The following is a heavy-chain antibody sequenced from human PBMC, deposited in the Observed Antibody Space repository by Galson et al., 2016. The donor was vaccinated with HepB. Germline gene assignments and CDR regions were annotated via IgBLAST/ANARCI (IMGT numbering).Heavy chain of an antibody. D-gene: IGHD4-17*01. CDR1: GFSFTSSA. CDR2: ITADGGRT. V-gene: IGHV3-23*01. J-gene: IGHJ4*02. CDR3: ARVDTWWDDYGDFAW. Sequence: SLRLSCAASGFSFTSSAMSWVRQAPGKGLEWVPTITADGGRTYHAASVKGRFIISRDNSKNTLYRQMNSLGAEDTAVYFCARVDTWWDDYGDFAWWGQGTLVTVSS.